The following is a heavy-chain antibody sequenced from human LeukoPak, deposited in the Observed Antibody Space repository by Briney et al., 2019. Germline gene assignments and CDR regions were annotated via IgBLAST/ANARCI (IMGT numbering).Heavy chain of an antibody. J-gene: IGHJ4*02. CDR3: ARDTGYSYGGLNFDY. V-gene: IGHV1-18*01. Sequence: ASVKVSCKASGYTFTSYGISWVRQAPGQGLEWMGWIGAYNGNTNYAQKLQGRVTMTTDTSTSTAYMELRSLRSDDTAVYYCARDTGYSYGGLNFDYWGQGTLVTVSS. CDR1: GYTFTSYG. D-gene: IGHD5-18*01. CDR2: IGAYNGNT.